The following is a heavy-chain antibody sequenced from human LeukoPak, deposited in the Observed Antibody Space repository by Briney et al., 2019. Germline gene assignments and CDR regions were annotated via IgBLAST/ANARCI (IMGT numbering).Heavy chain of an antibody. V-gene: IGHV1-18*01. Sequence: GSVKVSCKTSGYTFTSYVISWVRQAPGQRLEWMGWISAYNGNTNYAQKLQGRVTMTTDTSTSTAYMELRSLRSDDTAVYYCATAYGDYALNWGQGTLVTVSS. D-gene: IGHD4-17*01. CDR2: ISAYNGNT. CDR3: ATAYGDYALN. J-gene: IGHJ4*02. CDR1: GYTFTSYV.